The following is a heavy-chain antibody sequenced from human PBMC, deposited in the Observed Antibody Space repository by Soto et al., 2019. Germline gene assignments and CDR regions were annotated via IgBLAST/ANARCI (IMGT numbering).Heavy chain of an antibody. J-gene: IGHJ5*02. CDR2: ISGYNEDT. CDR1: GYSFSSYG. V-gene: IGHV1-18*04. CDR3: ARDRLPGTGYSDFWGAGSRWFAP. Sequence: QIQLVQSGREVRQPGASVRLSCKTTGYSFSSYGINWLRQAPGQGLEWMGWISGYNEDTNYAQKFQGRLTMTRDTLTTTVHMDLASLTPDDTAVYFCARDRLPGTGYSDFWGAGSRWFAPWGQGTLVAVSS. D-gene: IGHD3-3*01.